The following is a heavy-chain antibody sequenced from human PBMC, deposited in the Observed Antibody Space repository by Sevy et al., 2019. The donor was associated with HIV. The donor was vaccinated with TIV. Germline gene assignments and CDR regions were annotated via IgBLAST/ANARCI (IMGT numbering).Heavy chain of an antibody. Sequence: ASVKVSCKASGYTFTSYAMHWVRQAPGQRLEWMGWINAGNGNTKYSQKFQGRVTITRDTSASTAYMELSSLRSEDTAVHYCARGSGYSGYDRFPFDYWGQGTLATVSS. CDR2: INAGNGNT. D-gene: IGHD5-12*01. J-gene: IGHJ4*02. CDR3: ARGSGYSGYDRFPFDY. CDR1: GYTFTSYA. V-gene: IGHV1-3*01.